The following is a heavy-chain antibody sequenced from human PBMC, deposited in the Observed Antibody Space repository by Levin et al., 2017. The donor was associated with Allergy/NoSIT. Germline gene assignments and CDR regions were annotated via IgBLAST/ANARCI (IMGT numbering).Heavy chain of an antibody. CDR3: AREEGHCTNGVCARGWVG. Sequence: SQTLSLPCAISGDSVSSTSAAWNWIRQSPSRGLEWLGRTYYSSKWYNDYAVSVKSRITINPDTSKNQFSLQLNSVTPEDTAVYYCAREEGHCTNGVCARGWVGWGQGTLVTVSS. J-gene: IGHJ4*02. D-gene: IGHD2-8*01. CDR1: GDSVSSTSAA. CDR2: TYYSSKWYN. V-gene: IGHV6-1*01.